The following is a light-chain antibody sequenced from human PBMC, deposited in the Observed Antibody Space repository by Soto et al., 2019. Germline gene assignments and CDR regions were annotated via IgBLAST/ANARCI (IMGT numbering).Light chain of an antibody. J-gene: IGKJ1*01. V-gene: IGKV1-39*01. CDR3: QQSYSTMET. CDR2: AAS. CDR1: QSIRTY. Sequence: DFQMTQSPSSLSASIGDRVTITCRASQSIRTYLNWYQQKPGKAPQLLIYAASRLQSGVPSRFSGSGSGTDFTLTISSLQPEDFATYYCQQSYSTMETFGQGPKVEIK.